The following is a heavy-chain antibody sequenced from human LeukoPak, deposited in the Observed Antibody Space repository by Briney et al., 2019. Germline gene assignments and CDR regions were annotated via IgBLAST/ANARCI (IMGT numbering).Heavy chain of an antibody. CDR2: LSYDGST. Sequence: SETLSLTCTVSGGSTSSGSYYRTWIRQPPGKGLEWIGFLSYDGSTNYNPSLKSRVTISVDTSKNQFSLKLSSVTAADTAVHYCARRHVQYSSSSDPYYFDYWGQGTLVTVSS. J-gene: IGHJ4*02. CDR3: ARRHVQYSSSSDPYYFDY. V-gene: IGHV4-61*01. CDR1: GGSTSSGSYY. D-gene: IGHD6-6*01.